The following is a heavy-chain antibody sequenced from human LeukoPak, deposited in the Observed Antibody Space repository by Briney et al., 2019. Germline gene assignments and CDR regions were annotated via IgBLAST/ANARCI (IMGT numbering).Heavy chain of an antibody. J-gene: IGHJ4*02. Sequence: GGSLRLSCAASGFTVSSNSMSWVRQAPAQGLEWVSVIYSGGDTYYADSVKGRFTISRDNSKNTLYLQMNSLRVEDTAVYYCTRDSDGDYSPFDYWGQGTLVTVSS. CDR3: TRDSDGDYSPFDY. CDR1: GFTVSSNS. V-gene: IGHV3-53*01. CDR2: IYSGGDT. D-gene: IGHD4-17*01.